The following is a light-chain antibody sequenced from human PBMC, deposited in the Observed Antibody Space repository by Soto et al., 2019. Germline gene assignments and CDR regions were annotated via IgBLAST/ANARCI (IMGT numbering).Light chain of an antibody. CDR2: AAS. J-gene: IGKJ1*01. V-gene: IGKV1-39*01. Sequence: DIQMTQSPSTLSASVGDRVTITCRASESINKWLAWYQQKPGKAPELLIYAASSLQSGVPSRFSGSGSGTDFTLTISSLQPEDFATYYCQQSYSTPRTFGQGNKVDIK. CDR1: ESINKW. CDR3: QQSYSTPRT.